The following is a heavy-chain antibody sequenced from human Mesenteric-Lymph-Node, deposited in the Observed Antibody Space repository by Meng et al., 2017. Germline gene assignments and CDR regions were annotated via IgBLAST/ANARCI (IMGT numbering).Heavy chain of an antibody. J-gene: IGHJ4*02. Sequence: QVRRQVSGPGLVKPSQTLSLTCTVSGGSINSGDYYWSWIRQSPGKGLEWIGYIYYTGSTYYNPSLKSRVTISMDTSKNQFSLRLSSVTAADTAVYYCARNYYFDYWGQGTLVTVSS. CDR3: ARNYYFDY. V-gene: IGHV4-30-4*01. CDR2: IYYTGST. CDR1: GGSINSGDYY.